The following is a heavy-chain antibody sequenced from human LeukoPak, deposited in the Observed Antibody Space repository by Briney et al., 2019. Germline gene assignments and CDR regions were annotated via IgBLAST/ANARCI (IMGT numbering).Heavy chain of an antibody. J-gene: IGHJ3*01. CDR3: GMSGDRVPLQDDVFDV. D-gene: IGHD1-26*01. Sequence: GESLKISCTGSGYSFSDYWIGWVRQMPGKGLELLGIIFPGDFDIKYSPSFQGQVTISADRSINTAYLQWSSLKASDSAMYYCGMSGDRVPLQDDVFDVWGQGTMVTVST. CDR1: GYSFSDYW. CDR2: IFPGDFDI. V-gene: IGHV5-51*01.